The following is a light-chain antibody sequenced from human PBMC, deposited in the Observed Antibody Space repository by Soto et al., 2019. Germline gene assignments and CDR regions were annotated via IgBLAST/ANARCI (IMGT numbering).Light chain of an antibody. J-gene: IGLJ2*01. CDR3: SSYTSSSTVL. Sequence: QSALTQPASVSGSPGQSITISCTGTSSDVGGYNYVSWYQQHPGKAPKLMIYDVSNRPSGVSNRFSGSKSGNTASLTISGLQAEDEADYYRSSYTSSSTVLFGGRTKLTVL. CDR1: SSDVGGYNY. V-gene: IGLV2-14*01. CDR2: DVS.